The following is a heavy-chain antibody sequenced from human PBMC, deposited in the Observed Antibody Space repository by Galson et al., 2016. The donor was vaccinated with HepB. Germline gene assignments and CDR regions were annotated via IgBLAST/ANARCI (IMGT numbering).Heavy chain of an antibody. CDR3: ARDLSGPDY. J-gene: IGHJ4*02. Sequence: LRLSCAVSGFTFRNHQMHWVRQVPGKGLVWVSRIEGDGNSPIYADSVKGRFTIPRDNAENTLYLQMNSLRAEDTAVYYCARDLSGPDYWGQGTLVTVSS. CDR1: GFTFRNHQ. CDR2: IEGDGNSP. V-gene: IGHV3-74*01.